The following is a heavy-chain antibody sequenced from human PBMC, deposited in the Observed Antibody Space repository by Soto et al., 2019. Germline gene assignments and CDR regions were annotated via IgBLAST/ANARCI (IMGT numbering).Heavy chain of an antibody. CDR2: IYSGGNT. J-gene: IGHJ4*02. D-gene: IGHD6-13*01. CDR3: ARDPPGIAASGAGG. V-gene: IGHV3-53*01. CDR1: GFTVSNNY. Sequence: EVQLVESGGGLIQPGGSLRLSCAPSGFTVSNNYMRWVRQAPGKGLEWVSLIYSGGNTHYADSVKGRFTISRDNSKNTLFLQMNSLRVDDTAVYYCARDPPGIAASGAGGWGQGTLVTVSS.